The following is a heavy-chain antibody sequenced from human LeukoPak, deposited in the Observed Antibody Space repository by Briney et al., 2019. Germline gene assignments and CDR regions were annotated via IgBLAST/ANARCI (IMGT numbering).Heavy chain of an antibody. V-gene: IGHV3-11*04. CDR2: ISSSGSTI. CDR1: GFTFSDYY. J-gene: IGHJ4*02. CDR3: AKGDNWNYFDY. Sequence: PGGSLRLSCAASGFTFSDYYMRWIRQAPGKGLEWVSYISSSGSTIYYADSVKGRFTISRDNSKNTLYLQMNSLRAEDTAVYYCAKGDNWNYFDYWGQGTLVTVSS. D-gene: IGHD1-20*01.